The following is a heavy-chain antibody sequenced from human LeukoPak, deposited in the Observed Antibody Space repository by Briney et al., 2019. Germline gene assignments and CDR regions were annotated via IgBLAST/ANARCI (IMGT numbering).Heavy chain of an antibody. Sequence: GRSLRLSCAASGFNFSAYGVHWVRQAPGKGLVWVAAISYDGSKKYYSESEEGRFIISRDNSNDTLFLRLSSLRPGDTAMYYCAKGRRGSSYVHYFDSWGQGALVTVSS. CDR2: ISYDGSKK. CDR1: GFNFSAYG. V-gene: IGHV3-30*18. J-gene: IGHJ4*02. CDR3: AKGRRGSSYVHYFDS. D-gene: IGHD5-18*01.